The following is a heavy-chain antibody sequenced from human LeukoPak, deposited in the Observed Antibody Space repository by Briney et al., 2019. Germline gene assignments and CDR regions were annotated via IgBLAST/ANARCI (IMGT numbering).Heavy chain of an antibody. J-gene: IGHJ4*02. V-gene: IGHV1-2*02. CDR1: GYTFTGYY. CDR2: INPNSGGT. Sequence: ASVEVSCKASGYTFTGYYMHWVRQVPGQGLEWMGWINPNSGGTNYAQKFQGRVTMTRDTSISTAYMELSRLRSDDTAVYYCARANSYGSGSPVNWGQGTLVTVSS. CDR3: ARANSYGSGSPVN. D-gene: IGHD3-10*01.